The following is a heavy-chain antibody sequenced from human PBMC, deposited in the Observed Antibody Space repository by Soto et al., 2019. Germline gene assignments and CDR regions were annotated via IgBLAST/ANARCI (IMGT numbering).Heavy chain of an antibody. J-gene: IGHJ4*02. D-gene: IGHD1-7*01. V-gene: IGHV4-30-4*01. CDR1: GGSISSGDYY. CDR2: IYYSGST. Sequence: PSETLSLTCTVSGGSISSGDYYWSWIRQPPGKGLEWIGYIYYSGSTYYNPSLKSRVTISVDTSKNQFSLKLSSVTAADTAVYYCAKLPLAVVGITGTTSDYWGQGTLVTVSS. CDR3: AKLPLAVVGITGTTSDY.